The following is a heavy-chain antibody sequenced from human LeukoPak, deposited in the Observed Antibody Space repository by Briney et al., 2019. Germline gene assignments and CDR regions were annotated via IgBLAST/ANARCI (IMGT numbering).Heavy chain of an antibody. J-gene: IGHJ4*02. CDR2: INWNAEYI. Sequence: GGSLTLSCAASGYSFDDNALSWVRQAPGKGLEWVSTINWNAEYITYADSVRGRFTISRDHAKNSVYLQMDSLRVEDTALYYCARDRMGATGNFDYWGQGTLVTVSS. D-gene: IGHD1-26*01. CDR1: GYSFDDNA. V-gene: IGHV3-20*04. CDR3: ARDRMGATGNFDY.